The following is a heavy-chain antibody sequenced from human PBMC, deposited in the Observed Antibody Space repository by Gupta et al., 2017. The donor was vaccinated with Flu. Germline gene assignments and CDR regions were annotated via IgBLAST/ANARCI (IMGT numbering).Heavy chain of an antibody. D-gene: IGHD4-4*01. CDR2: IDDSGRT. J-gene: IGHJ5*02. Sequence: SGSYGGWIRQPPGKGPEWIGEIDDSGRTNYNPSLKSRVTMSVDTSKNQSSLNLYSVTAADTAIYYCTRLGGFTVGYNWFDPWGQGTLVTVSS. V-gene: IGHV4-34*01. CDR1: SGSY. CDR3: TRLGGFTVGYNWFDP.